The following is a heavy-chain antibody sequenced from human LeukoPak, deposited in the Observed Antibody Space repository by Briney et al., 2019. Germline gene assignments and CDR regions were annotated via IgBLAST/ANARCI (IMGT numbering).Heavy chain of an antibody. CDR3: ARSLVDTAMAPADY. CDR1: GYTFTSYG. Sequence: ASVKVSCKASGYTFTSYGISWVRQAPGQGLEWMGWINTNTGNPTYAQGFTGRFVFSLDTSVSTAYLQISSLKAEDTAVYYCARSLVDTAMAPADYWGQGTLVTVSS. V-gene: IGHV7-4-1*02. CDR2: INTNTGNP. D-gene: IGHD5-18*01. J-gene: IGHJ4*02.